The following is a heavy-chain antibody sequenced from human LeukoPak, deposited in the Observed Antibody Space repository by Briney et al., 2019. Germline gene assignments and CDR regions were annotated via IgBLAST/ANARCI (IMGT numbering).Heavy chain of an antibody. CDR1: GGSISSYY. CDR2: IYYSGST. J-gene: IGHJ4*02. CDR3: ARMGPRRFLEWLAFDY. V-gene: IGHV4-59*01. Sequence: SETLSLTCTVSGGSISSYYWSWIRQPPGKGLEWIGYIYYSGSTNYNPSLKSRVTISVDTSKNQFSLKLSSVTAADTAVYYCARMGPRRFLEWLAFDYWGQGTLVTVSS. D-gene: IGHD3-3*01.